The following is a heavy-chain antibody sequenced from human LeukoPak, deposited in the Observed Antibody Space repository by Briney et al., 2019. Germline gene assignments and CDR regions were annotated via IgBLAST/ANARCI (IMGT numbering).Heavy chain of an antibody. J-gene: IGHJ4*02. CDR1: GGSISSGGYS. D-gene: IGHD2-15*01. Sequence: SQTLSLTCAVSGGSISSGGYSGRWIRQPPGKGLEGIEYIYHSGSTYYNPSLKSRVTISVDTSQHHFSLTLSSVTAADTAVYYCARARVVAASYYFDYWGQGTLVTVSS. V-gene: IGHV4-30-2*01. CDR2: IYHSGST. CDR3: ARARVVAASYYFDY.